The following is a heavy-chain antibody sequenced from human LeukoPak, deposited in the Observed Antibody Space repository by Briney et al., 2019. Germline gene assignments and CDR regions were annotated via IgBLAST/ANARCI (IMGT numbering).Heavy chain of an antibody. J-gene: IGHJ3*02. CDR3: ARDSHAYFDAFDI. CDR2: IYARGNT. CDR1: GDSMNSSSFY. V-gene: IGHV4-39*07. D-gene: IGHD2/OR15-2a*01. Sequence: SETLSLTCTVSGDSMNSSSFYWGWIRQPPGKGLEWIGRIYARGNTNYNPSLKSRVTISVDTSKNQFSLKLSSVTAADTAVYFCARDSHAYFDAFDIWGQGTMVTVSS.